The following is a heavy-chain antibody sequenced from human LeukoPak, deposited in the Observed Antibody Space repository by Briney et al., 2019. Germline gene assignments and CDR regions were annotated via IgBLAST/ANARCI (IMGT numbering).Heavy chain of an antibody. V-gene: IGHV4-34*01. J-gene: IGHJ4*02. CDR2: INHSGST. Sequence: PSETLSLTCAVYGGSFSGYYWSWIRQPPGKGLEWIGEINHSGSTNYNPSLKSRVTISVDTSKNQFSLKLSSVTAADTAVYYCARPYYYDSSGYFGYWGQGTLVTVSS. CDR3: ARPYYYDSSGYFGY. D-gene: IGHD3-22*01. CDR1: GGSFSGYY.